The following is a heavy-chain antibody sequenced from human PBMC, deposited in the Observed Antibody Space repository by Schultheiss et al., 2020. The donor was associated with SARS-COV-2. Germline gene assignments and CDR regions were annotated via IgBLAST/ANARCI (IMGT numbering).Heavy chain of an antibody. Sequence: GGSLRLSCAASGFTFSSYAMHWVRQAPGKGLEWVSAISGSGSTIYYADSVKGRFTISRDNSKNTLYLQMNSLRAEDTAVYYCARGYGGDYWGQGTLVTVSS. CDR3: ARGYGGDY. CDR2: ISGSGSTI. V-gene: IGHV3-23*01. D-gene: IGHD4-23*01. J-gene: IGHJ4*02. CDR1: GFTFSSYA.